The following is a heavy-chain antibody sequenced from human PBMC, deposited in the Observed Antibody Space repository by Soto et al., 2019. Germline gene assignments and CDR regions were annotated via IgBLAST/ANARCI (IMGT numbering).Heavy chain of an antibody. CDR2: IYYSGST. CDR3: ARRGYYYDSSGFGMDV. V-gene: IGHV4-31*03. Sequence: QVQLQESGPGLVKPSQTLSLTCTVSGGSISSGGYYWSWIRQHPGKGLEWIGYIYYSGSTYYNPSLQSRVNISVDTSKNQFSLKLSSVTAADTAVYYCARRGYYYDSSGFGMDVWGQGTTVTVSS. CDR1: GGSISSGGYY. J-gene: IGHJ6*02. D-gene: IGHD3-22*01.